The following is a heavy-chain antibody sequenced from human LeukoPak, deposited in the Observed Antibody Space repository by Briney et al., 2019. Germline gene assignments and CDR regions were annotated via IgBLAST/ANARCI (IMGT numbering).Heavy chain of an antibody. CDR3: ATYGSGSSTFFDS. J-gene: IGHJ4*01. CDR1: GFTFSRYT. Sequence: GGSLRLSCAASGFTFSRYTMNWVRQAPGKGLEWVSYISSSGTTKYYADSVKGRFTISRDNAKNSLYLQMNSLRAEDTALYYCATYGSGSSTFFDSWGQGTLVTVSS. CDR2: ISSSGTTK. D-gene: IGHD3-10*01. V-gene: IGHV3-48*04.